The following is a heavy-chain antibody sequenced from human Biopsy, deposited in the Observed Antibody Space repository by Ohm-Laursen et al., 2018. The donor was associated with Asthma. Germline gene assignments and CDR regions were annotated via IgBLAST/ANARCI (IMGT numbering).Heavy chain of an antibody. Sequence: GSLRLSCSASGFPFSNYVMSWVRQAPGKGLEWVSSITGSGGFTYYADSVKGRFTISRDKSENTLYLQMNSLRPDDTAVYYCARDVMEWYLPAFDFWGQGTLVTVSS. CDR1: GFPFSNYV. J-gene: IGHJ4*02. CDR2: ITGSGGFT. D-gene: IGHD3-3*01. V-gene: IGHV3-23*01. CDR3: ARDVMEWYLPAFDF.